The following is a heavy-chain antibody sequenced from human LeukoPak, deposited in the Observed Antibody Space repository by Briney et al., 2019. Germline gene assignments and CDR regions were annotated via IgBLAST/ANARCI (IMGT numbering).Heavy chain of an antibody. Sequence: HAGRSLRLSCAASGFTVDGYAMHWVRQPPGKGLEWVSGITLNNGEIGYADSVKGRFTISRDNAKSTAFLQMKSLRAEDTGIYYCARFYVPEEHNPAWYEAHWGQGILVTVSS. J-gene: IGHJ4*02. CDR2: ITLNNGEI. V-gene: IGHV3-9*01. D-gene: IGHD3-10*02. CDR1: GFTVDGYA. CDR3: ARFYVPEEHNPAWYEAH.